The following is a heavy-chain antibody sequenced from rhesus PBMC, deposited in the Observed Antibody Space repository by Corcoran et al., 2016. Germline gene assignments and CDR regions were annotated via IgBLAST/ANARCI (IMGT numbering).Heavy chain of an antibody. Sequence: QVQLQESGPGLVKPSETLSLTCAVSGGSISSGYYYWSWIRQPPGKGLEWIGYITYSGSTSYNPSLKSRVTISVDTSKNQLSLKLSSVTTADTAVYYCARLNSVRGDAFDFWGQGLRVTVSS. D-gene: IGHD4-23*01. CDR3: ARLNSVRGDAFDF. V-gene: IGHV4-122*02. CDR2: ITYSGST. CDR1: GGSISSGYYY. J-gene: IGHJ3*01.